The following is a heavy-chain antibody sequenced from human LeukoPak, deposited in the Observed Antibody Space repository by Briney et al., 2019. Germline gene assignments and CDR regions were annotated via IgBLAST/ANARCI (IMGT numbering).Heavy chain of an antibody. CDR3: AKAAWGNYDILTGYYFDY. CDR1: GFTFSSYG. V-gene: IGHV3-23*01. J-gene: IGHJ4*02. Sequence: GGSLRLSCAASGFTFSSYGMSWVRQAPGKGLEWVSAISGSGGSTYYADSVKGRFTISRDNSKNTLYLQMNSLRAEDTAVYYCAKAAWGNYDILTGYYFDYWGQGTLVTVSS. CDR2: ISGSGGST. D-gene: IGHD3-9*01.